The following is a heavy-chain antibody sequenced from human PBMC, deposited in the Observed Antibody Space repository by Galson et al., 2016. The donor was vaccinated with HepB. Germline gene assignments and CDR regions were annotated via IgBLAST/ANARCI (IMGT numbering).Heavy chain of an antibody. CDR2: ISSSSSYI. V-gene: IGHV3-21*01. D-gene: IGHD6-6*01. CDR1: GFTFSSYS. Sequence: RLSCAASGFTFSSYSMHWVRQAPGKGLEWVSSISSSSSYIYYADSVQGRFTISRDNAKNSLYLQMNSLRAEDTAVYYCEAVSSSSGEDFDYWGQGTLVTVSS. J-gene: IGHJ4*02. CDR3: EAVSSSSGEDFDY.